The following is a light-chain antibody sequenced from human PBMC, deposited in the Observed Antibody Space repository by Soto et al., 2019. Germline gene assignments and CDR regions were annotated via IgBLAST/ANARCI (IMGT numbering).Light chain of an antibody. CDR2: EVS. V-gene: IGLV2-8*01. CDR3: SSYAGSIL. J-gene: IGLJ2*01. Sequence: QSALTQPPSASGSPGQSVTISCTGTSSDVGGYNYVSWYQQHPGKAPKLMIYEVSKRPSGVPDRFSGFKSGNTASLTVSGLQAEYEADYYCSSYAGSILFGGGTKLTVL. CDR1: SSDVGGYNY.